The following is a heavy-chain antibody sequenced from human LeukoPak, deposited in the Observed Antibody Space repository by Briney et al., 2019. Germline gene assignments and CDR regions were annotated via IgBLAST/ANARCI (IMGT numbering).Heavy chain of an antibody. CDR1: GGSFSGYY. D-gene: IGHD1-26*01. CDR3: AKEAGYSTKRHFDY. J-gene: IGHJ4*02. CDR2: ISGSGGST. Sequence: PSETLSLTCAVYGGSFSGYYWSWIRQPPGKGLEWVSAISGSGGSTYYADSVKGRFTISRDNSKNTLYLQMNSLRAEDTAVYYCAKEAGYSTKRHFDYWGQGTLVTVSS. V-gene: IGHV3-23*01.